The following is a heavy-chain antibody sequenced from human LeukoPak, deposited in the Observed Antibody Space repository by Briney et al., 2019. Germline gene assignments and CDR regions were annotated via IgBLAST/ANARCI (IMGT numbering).Heavy chain of an antibody. CDR2: MYYSGST. Sequence: SETLSLTCTVSGGSISSGDYYWSWIRQPPGKGLERIAYMYYSGSTYYNPSLKSRVTMSADTSKNQLSLKLSSVTAADTAVYYCARPYYYDSRIDPWGQEILVTVSS. V-gene: IGHV4-30-4*01. D-gene: IGHD3-22*01. CDR3: ARPYYYDSRIDP. J-gene: IGHJ5*02. CDR1: GGSISSGDYY.